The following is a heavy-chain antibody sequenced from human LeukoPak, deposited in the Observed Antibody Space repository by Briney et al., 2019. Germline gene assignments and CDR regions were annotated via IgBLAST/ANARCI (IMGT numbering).Heavy chain of an antibody. CDR2: ISYDGSNE. J-gene: IGHJ4*02. CDR3: VRRGQQLNY. Sequence: PGRSLRLSCAASGFTFSTYGMHWVRQAPGKGLEWVAVISYDGSNEYYADSVKGRFTISRDNAKNSLYLQMNSLRAEDTAVYYCVRRGQQLNYWGQGTLVTVSS. V-gene: IGHV3-30*03. CDR1: GFTFSTYG. D-gene: IGHD6-13*01.